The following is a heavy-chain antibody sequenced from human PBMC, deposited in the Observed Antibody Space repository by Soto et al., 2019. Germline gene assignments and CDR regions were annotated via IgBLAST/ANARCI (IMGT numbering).Heavy chain of an antibody. CDR1: GYSFTSYW. V-gene: IGHV5-51*01. Sequence: PGESLKISCKGSGYSFTSYWIGWVRQMPGKGLEWMGIIYPGDSDTRYSPSFQGQVTISADKSISTAYLQWSSLEASDTAMYYCARRGYYYDSSGYPRAFDIWGQGTMVTVSS. D-gene: IGHD3-22*01. CDR2: IYPGDSDT. CDR3: ARRGYYYDSSGYPRAFDI. J-gene: IGHJ3*02.